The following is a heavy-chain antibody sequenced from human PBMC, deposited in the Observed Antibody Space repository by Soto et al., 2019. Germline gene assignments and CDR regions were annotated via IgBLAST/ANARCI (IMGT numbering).Heavy chain of an antibody. D-gene: IGHD4-17*01. J-gene: IGHJ4*02. CDR2: ITSSSSYI. CDR3: ARDLEGPDDYGYDY. CDR1: GFTFSSYG. Sequence: PGGSLRLSCAASGFTFSSYGMHWVRQAPGKGLEWVSFITSSSSYIYYADSVKGRFTISRDNAKNSLYLQMNSLRAEDTAVYYCARDLEGPDDYGYDYWGQGTLVTVSS. V-gene: IGHV3-21*01.